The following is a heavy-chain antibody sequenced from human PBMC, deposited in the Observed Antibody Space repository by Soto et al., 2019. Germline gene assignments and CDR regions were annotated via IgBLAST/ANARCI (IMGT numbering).Heavy chain of an antibody. D-gene: IGHD2-21*02. V-gene: IGHV1-69*08. Sequence: QVQLVQSGAEVKKPGSSVKVSCKASGGTFSTLTINWVRQAPGQGLEWMGRIIPFFGSAVYAQTFQGRVILSADRSSNTAYMGLSSLTSADTAVYYCSGRPDTPLVTETWGQGTLVTVSS. CDR3: SGRPDTPLVTET. J-gene: IGHJ5*02. CDR2: IIPFFGSA. CDR1: GGTFSTLT.